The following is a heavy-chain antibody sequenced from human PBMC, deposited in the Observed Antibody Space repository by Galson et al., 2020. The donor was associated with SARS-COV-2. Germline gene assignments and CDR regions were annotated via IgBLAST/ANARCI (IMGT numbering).Heavy chain of an antibody. D-gene: IGHD3-22*01. V-gene: IGHV4-38-2*02. CDR2: VYPSGTA. CDR1: GYSVSTTNY. Sequence: SETLSLTCTVSGYSVSTTNYWGWVRQPPGRGLEWIGSVYPSGTAYYNPSLKSRVTTPVDTSKNQSSLRLDSVTAADTALYYCARQGVNMIVLVTVPGWYVGLWGRGTLVTVSS. CDR3: ARQGVNMIVLVTVPGWYVGL. J-gene: IGHJ2*01.